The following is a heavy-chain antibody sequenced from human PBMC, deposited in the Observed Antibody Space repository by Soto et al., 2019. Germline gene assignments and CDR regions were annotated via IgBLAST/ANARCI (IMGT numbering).Heavy chain of an antibody. V-gene: IGHV4-34*01. CDR3: AFGVAAGTFDY. CDR1: GGSFSGYY. CDR2: INHSGST. J-gene: IGHJ4*02. Sequence: SDTLSLTCAVYGGSFSGYYWSWIRQPPGKGLEWIGEINHSGSTNYNPSLKSRVTISVDTSKNQFSLKLSSVTAADTAVYYCAFGVAAGTFDYWGQGTLVTVSS. D-gene: IGHD6-13*01.